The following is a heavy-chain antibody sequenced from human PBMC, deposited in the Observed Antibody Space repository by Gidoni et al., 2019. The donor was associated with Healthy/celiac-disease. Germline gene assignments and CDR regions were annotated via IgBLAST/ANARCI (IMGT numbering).Heavy chain of an antibody. V-gene: IGHV1-2*02. CDR2: INPNSGGT. Sequence: QVQLVQSGAEVKKPGASVKVSCKASGYTFTGYYMHWVRQAPGQGLECMGWINPNSGGTNYAQKFQGRVTMTRDTSISTAYMELSRLRSDDTAVYYCARGGNGGYSGYDTYYFDYWGQGTLVTVSS. J-gene: IGHJ4*02. D-gene: IGHD5-12*01. CDR3: ARGGNGGYSGYDTYYFDY. CDR1: GYTFTGYY.